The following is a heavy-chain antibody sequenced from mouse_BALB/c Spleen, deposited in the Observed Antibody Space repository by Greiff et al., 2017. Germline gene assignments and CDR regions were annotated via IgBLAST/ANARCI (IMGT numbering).Heavy chain of an antibody. Sequence: VQLQQSGPELVKPGASVKISCKASGYSFTGYYMHWVKQSHVKSLEWIGRINPYNGATSYNQNFKDQASLTVDKSSSTAYMELHSLTSEDSAVYYCTREDGSYFDYWGQGTTLTVSS. CDR1: GYSFTGYY. D-gene: IGHD1-1*01. V-gene: IGHV1-31*01. CDR2: INPYNGAT. CDR3: TREDGSYFDY. J-gene: IGHJ2*01.